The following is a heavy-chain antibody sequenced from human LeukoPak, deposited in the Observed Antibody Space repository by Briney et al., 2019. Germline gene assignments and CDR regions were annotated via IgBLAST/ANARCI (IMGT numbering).Heavy chain of an antibody. CDR1: GGSFSGYY. Sequence: AVPLTLTCAVYGGSFSGYYWSWLPQPPGKGLEWIGEINHSGSTNYNPSLKSRVTILVGTCKNHFFLKLSSVTAADTGVYYFARRPYSSGRYGLQYPKHWGQGTLVTVSS. CDR3: ARRPYSSGRYGLQYPKH. D-gene: IGHD6-19*01. V-gene: IGHV4-34*01. J-gene: IGHJ1*01. CDR2: INHSGST.